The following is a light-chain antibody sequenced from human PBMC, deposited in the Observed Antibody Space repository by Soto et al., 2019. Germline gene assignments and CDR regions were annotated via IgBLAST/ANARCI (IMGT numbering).Light chain of an antibody. CDR2: EVT. CDR1: SSDVGGYNF. V-gene: IGLV2-14*01. Sequence: QSALTQPASVSGSPGQSITFSCTGTSSDVGGYNFVSWYQQHPGKAPKLIIYEVTNRPSGVSNRFSGSRSGNTASLTISGLQAEDEADYYCSSYTTSTIPWVFGTGTKVTVL. J-gene: IGLJ1*01. CDR3: SSYTTSTIPWV.